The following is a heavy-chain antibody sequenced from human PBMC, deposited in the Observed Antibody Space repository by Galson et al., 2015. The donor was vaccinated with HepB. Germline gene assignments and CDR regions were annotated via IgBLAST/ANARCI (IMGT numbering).Heavy chain of an antibody. CDR3: ARGEFGSSSGYFHH. Sequence: SLRLSCAASGFTFGSYTMSWVRQAPGKGLEWVSYISSSSSSIYYADSVKGRFTISRDNAKKSLYLQMNSLRAEDTAVYYCARGEFGSSSGYFHHWGQGTLVTVSS. CDR2: ISSSSSSI. V-gene: IGHV3-48*01. D-gene: IGHD6-6*01. J-gene: IGHJ1*01. CDR1: GFTFGSYT.